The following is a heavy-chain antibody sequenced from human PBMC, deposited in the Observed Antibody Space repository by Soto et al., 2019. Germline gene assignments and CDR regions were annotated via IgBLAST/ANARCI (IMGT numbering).Heavy chain of an antibody. Sequence: GASVKVSCKSSGYTFTSYGISWVRQAPGQGLEWMGWISAYNGNTNYARKLQGRVTMTTDTSTSTAYMELRSLRSDDTAVYYCARSLAIQLYDRAPFDYWGQGTLVPLSS. D-gene: IGHD5-18*01. CDR1: GYTFTSYG. CDR2: ISAYNGNT. V-gene: IGHV1-18*01. CDR3: ARSLAIQLYDRAPFDY. J-gene: IGHJ4*02.